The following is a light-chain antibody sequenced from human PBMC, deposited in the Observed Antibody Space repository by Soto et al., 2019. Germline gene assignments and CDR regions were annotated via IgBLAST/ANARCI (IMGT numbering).Light chain of an antibody. CDR1: QSLLHSNGYNY. CDR3: MQALQTPGCT. J-gene: IGKJ3*01. Sequence: DIVMTQSPLSLPVTPGEPASISCRSSQSLLHSNGYNYLDWYLQKPGQSPQLLIYLGSNRASGVPDRFSGSGSGTDFTLKISRVEAEDVGVYYRMQALQTPGCTFGPGTKVDIK. CDR2: LGS. V-gene: IGKV2-28*01.